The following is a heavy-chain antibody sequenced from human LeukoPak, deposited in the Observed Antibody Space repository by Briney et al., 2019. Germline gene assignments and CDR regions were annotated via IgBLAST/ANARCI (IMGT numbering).Heavy chain of an antibody. V-gene: IGHV3-23*01. CDR2: ISGSGGST. Sequence: GGSLRLSCAASGFTFSSYSMNGVPEAPRKGLEWVSAISGSGGSTYYADSVKGRFTISRDNSKNTLYLQMNSLRAEDTAVYYCAKVGRIAVAGQLDYWGQGTLVTVSS. D-gene: IGHD6-19*01. J-gene: IGHJ4*02. CDR1: GFTFSSYS. CDR3: AKVGRIAVAGQLDY.